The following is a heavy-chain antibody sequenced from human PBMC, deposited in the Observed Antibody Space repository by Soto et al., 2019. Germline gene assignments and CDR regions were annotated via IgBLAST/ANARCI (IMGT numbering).Heavy chain of an antibody. V-gene: IGHV3-9*01. CDR1: GFTFDDYA. CDR2: ISWNSGSI. J-gene: IGHJ6*02. Sequence: GGSLRLSCAASGFTFDDYAMHWVRQAPGKGLEWVSGISWNSGSIGYADSVKGRFTISRDNAKNSLYLQMNSLRAEDTALYYCAKDVTDYGDNLYYYFFGMDVWGQGTTVTVSS. D-gene: IGHD4-17*01. CDR3: AKDVTDYGDNLYYYFFGMDV.